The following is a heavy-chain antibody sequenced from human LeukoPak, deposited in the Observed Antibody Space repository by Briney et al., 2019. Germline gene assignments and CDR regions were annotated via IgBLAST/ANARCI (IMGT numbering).Heavy chain of an antibody. V-gene: IGHV3-21*01. CDR1: GFIFNTYN. D-gene: IGHD2/OR15-2a*01. CDR2: ISSSGAFS. CDR3: VRDRVADYCNSAIYYRSKVGDP. J-gene: IGHJ5*02. Sequence: GGSLRLSCAASGFIFNTYNMNWVRQAPGRGLEWVSSISSSGAFSHYGDSVRGRFTISRDNARNSLYLDMTSLRGEDTGVYYCVRDRVADYCNSAIYYRSKVGDPWGQGSLVTVSS.